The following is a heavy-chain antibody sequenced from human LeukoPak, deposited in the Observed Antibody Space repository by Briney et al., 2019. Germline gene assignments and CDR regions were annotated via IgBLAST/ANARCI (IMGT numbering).Heavy chain of an antibody. V-gene: IGHV4-4*07. CDR1: SGSINSYY. CDR3: ARTVAVTKEFDY. Sequence: PSETLSLTCTVSSGSINSYYWSWIRQPAGKGLEWIGRIYSSGSTNYNPSLKSRVTMSVDTSKNQFSLRLSSVTAADTAVYYCARTVAVTKEFDYWGQGTLVTVSS. J-gene: IGHJ4*02. D-gene: IGHD2-21*02. CDR2: IYSSGST.